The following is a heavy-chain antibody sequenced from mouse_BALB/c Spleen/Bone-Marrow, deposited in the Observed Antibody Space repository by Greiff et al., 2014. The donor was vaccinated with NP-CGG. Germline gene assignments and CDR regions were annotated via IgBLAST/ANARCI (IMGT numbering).Heavy chain of an antibody. CDR3: ARAYYVNYDAMDY. CDR2: ILPGSGST. Sequence: QVQLKESGAELMKPGASMKISCKATGYTFSSYWIEWVKQRPGHGLEWIGEILPGSGSTNYNEMFKGKATFTADTSSNTAYMQLSSLTSEDSAVYYCARAYYVNYDAMDYWGQGTSVTVSS. J-gene: IGHJ4*01. V-gene: IGHV1-9*01. D-gene: IGHD2-10*01. CDR1: GYTFSSYW.